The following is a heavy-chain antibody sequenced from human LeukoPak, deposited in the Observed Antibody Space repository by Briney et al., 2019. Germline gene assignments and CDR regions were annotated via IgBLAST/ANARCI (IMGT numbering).Heavy chain of an antibody. CDR2: MYHSGSI. CDR3: ARDLGSAQPGF. Sequence: SETLSLTFTVSGGSISSHNWWSRVRPPPGKGLEWIGEMYHSGSINYNPSLKSRVTISVDISKNQFSLRLNSVTAADTAVYYCARDLGSAQPGFWGQGTLVTVSS. V-gene: IGHV4-4*02. CDR1: GGSISSHNW. D-gene: IGHD6-25*01. J-gene: IGHJ4*02.